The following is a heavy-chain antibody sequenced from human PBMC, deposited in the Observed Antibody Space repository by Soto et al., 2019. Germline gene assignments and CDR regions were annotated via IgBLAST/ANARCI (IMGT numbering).Heavy chain of an antibody. CDR1: GGSISSSSYY. V-gene: IGHV4-39*01. Sequence: QLQLQESGPGLVKPSETLSLTCTVSGGSISSSSYYWGWIRQPPGKGLEWIGSIYYSGSTYYNPSLKSVATISVDTSKNQFSLKLSSVTAAGTAVYYCARRVSSSWYAGDYWGQGTLVTVSS. J-gene: IGHJ4*02. CDR3: ARRVSSSWYAGDY. D-gene: IGHD6-13*01. CDR2: IYYSGST.